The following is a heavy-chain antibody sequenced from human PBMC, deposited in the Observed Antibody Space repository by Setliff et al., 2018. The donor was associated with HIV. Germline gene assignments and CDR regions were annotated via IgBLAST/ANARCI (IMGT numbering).Heavy chain of an antibody. Sequence: SETLSLTCAVYGGSFSGHPWTWIRQPPGKGLEWIGEINRSGSANYNRSLKSRVTMSVDTSKRQFSLKLDSVTAADTAIYYCARQSTVAAAGFDFWGQGTLVTVSS. V-gene: IGHV4-34*01. CDR3: ARQSTVAAAGFDF. CDR2: INRSGSA. D-gene: IGHD6-13*01. J-gene: IGHJ4*02. CDR1: GGSFSGHP.